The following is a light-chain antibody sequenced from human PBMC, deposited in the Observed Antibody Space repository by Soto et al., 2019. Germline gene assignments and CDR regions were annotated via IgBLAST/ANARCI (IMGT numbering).Light chain of an antibody. J-gene: IGKJ5*01. Sequence: EIVLTQSPGTLSLSPGERATLSCRASQSVSSNLAWYQQKPGQAPRLLIYGAFTRATGIPARFSGSGSGTEFILTISSVESEDFAIYYCQQHNDWPTFGQGTRLEI. CDR2: GAF. CDR3: QQHNDWPT. V-gene: IGKV3-15*01. CDR1: QSVSSN.